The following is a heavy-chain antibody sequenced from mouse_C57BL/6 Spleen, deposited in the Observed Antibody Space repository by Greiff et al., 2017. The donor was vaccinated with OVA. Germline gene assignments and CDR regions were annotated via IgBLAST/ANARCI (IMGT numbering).Heavy chain of an antibody. CDR3: ARKLAGFDY. D-gene: IGHD6-1*01. J-gene: IGHJ2*01. CDR1: GYTFTDYN. CDR2: INPNNGGT. V-gene: IGHV1-18*01. Sequence: VQLQQSGPELVKPGASVKIPCKASGYTFTDYNMDWVKQSHGKSLEWIGDINPNNGGTIYNQKFKSKATLTVDTSSSTAYLQLSSLTSEDAAVYYCARKLAGFDYWGQGTTLTVSS.